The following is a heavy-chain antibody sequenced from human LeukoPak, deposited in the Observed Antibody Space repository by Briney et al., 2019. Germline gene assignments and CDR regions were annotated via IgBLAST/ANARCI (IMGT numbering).Heavy chain of an antibody. CDR3: ATNILVRDIINWFDP. J-gene: IGHJ5*02. Sequence: GASVKVSCKASGYTFTSYYMHWVRQAPGQGLEWMGLINPTGDSTGYAQKFQGRVTMTRDTSISTAYMELSSLRYDDTAVYYCATNILVRDIINWFDPWGQGTLVTVSS. D-gene: IGHD3-10*01. CDR1: GYTFTSYY. CDR2: INPTGDST. V-gene: IGHV1-2*06.